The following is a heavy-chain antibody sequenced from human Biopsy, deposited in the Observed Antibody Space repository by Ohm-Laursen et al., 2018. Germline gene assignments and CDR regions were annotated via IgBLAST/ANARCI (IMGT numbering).Heavy chain of an antibody. CDR3: ARGGTLVVVPTAVLHSFDI. CDR2: ISTYNGNT. V-gene: IGHV1-18*01. CDR1: GYTFSSYG. D-gene: IGHD2-2*01. Sequence: SVKVSCKASGYTFSSYGINWVRQAPGQGLEWLGWISTYNGNTNYAQNLQGRVTMTTDTSTSTAYMELRSLRSDDTAVYYCARGGTLVVVPTAVLHSFDIWGQGTTVTVSS. J-gene: IGHJ3*02.